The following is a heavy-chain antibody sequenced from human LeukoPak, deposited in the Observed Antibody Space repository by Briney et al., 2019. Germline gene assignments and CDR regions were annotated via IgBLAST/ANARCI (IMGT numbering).Heavy chain of an antibody. D-gene: IGHD2-15*01. CDR1: GGSFSGYY. Sequence: PSETLSLTCAVYGGSFSGYYWSWIRQPPGKGLEWIGEINHSGSTNYNPSLKNRVTISVDTSKNQFSLKLSSVTAADTAVYYCARRKGPYCSGGDCYFDYWGQGTLVTVSS. CDR3: ARRKGPYCSGGDCYFDY. CDR2: INHSGST. V-gene: IGHV4-34*01. J-gene: IGHJ4*02.